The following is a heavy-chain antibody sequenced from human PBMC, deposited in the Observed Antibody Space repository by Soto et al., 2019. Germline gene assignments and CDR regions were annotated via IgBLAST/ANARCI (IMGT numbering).Heavy chain of an antibody. V-gene: IGHV3-20*01. CDR1: GFTFDDYG. D-gene: IGHD3-10*01. CDR2: INLNGGST. Sequence: EVQLVESGGGVVQPGGSLRVSCAASGFTFDDYGISWVRHAPWKGLEWVSGINLNGGSTSYADSVKGRFTSSRDNATNSQYLQMSSLRAEDTALYHCASAPSRGAPNYCYFMDVWGKGTTVTVSS. CDR3: ASAPSRGAPNYCYFMDV. J-gene: IGHJ6*03.